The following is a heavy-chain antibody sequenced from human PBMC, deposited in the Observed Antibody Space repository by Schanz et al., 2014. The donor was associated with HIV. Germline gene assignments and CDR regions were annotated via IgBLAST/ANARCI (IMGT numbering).Heavy chain of an antibody. CDR2: MYSDGAT. Sequence: VQLVESGGGLVQPGGSLRLSCAASGFTLSGFWMSWVRQAPGKGLEWVSVMYSDGATHYEDSVKGRFTLTRDSPKNILYLQMNNLRVDDTAVYYCARESYGALDHWGQGTLVTVS. J-gene: IGHJ4*01. CDR1: GFTLSGFW. CDR3: ARESYGALDH. D-gene: IGHD4-17*01. V-gene: IGHV3-66*01.